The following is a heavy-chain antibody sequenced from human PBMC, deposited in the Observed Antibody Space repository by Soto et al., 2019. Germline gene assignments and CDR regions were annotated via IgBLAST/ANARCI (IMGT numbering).Heavy chain of an antibody. CDR3: ARQTYCSSTSCYTVDS. D-gene: IGHD2-2*02. J-gene: IGHJ4*02. V-gene: IGHV5-51*01. CDR1: GYSFTSYW. CDR2: IYLGDSDT. Sequence: ESLKISCKGSGYSFTSYWIGWVRQMPGKGLEWMWIIYLGDSDTRYSPSFQGQVTISADKXXXTXXLXXSXLKXXDTXMYYCARQTYCSSTSCYTVDSWGQGTLVTVSS.